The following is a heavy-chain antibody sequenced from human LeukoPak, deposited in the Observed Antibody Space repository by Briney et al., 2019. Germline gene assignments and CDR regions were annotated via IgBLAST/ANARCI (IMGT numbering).Heavy chain of an antibody. CDR1: GFTFSRYA. CDR3: VKSAGFDWLSPLDAFDI. V-gene: IGHV3-64D*06. CDR2: ISSSGGST. Sequence: GVSLRLSCSASGFTFSRYAMHWVRQAPGKGLEYVSAISSSGGSTYYADSVKGRFTISRDNSKDTLYLQMSSLRAEDTTVYYCVKSAGFDWLSPLDAFDIWGQGTMVTVSS. J-gene: IGHJ3*02. D-gene: IGHD3-9*01.